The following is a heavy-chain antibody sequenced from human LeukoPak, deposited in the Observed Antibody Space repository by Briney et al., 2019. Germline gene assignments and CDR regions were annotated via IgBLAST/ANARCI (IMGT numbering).Heavy chain of an antibody. Sequence: SETLSLTCTVSGGSISSSSYYWGWIRQPPGKGLEWIGNIYYSGSTYYNPPLKSRVAISVDTSKNQFSLKLSSVTAADTAVYYCARHVTAVAGPIDFWGQGTLVTVSS. CDR1: GGSISSSSYY. V-gene: IGHV4-39*01. J-gene: IGHJ4*02. CDR3: ARHVTAVAGPIDF. D-gene: IGHD6-19*01. CDR2: IYYSGST.